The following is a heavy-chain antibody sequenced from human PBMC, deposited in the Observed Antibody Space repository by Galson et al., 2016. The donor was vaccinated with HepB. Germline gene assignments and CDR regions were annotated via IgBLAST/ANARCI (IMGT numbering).Heavy chain of an antibody. CDR3: AGVWEPEGYCADY. J-gene: IGHJ4*02. D-gene: IGHD2-15*01. Sequence: SVKVSCKASGYTFTSYGIIWVRQAPGQGLEWMGWSSVYNAYTNYAQKLQGRVTMTTDTSTRTAYMELRSLRSDDTAVYYCAGVWEPEGYCADYWGRGTLVTVSS. V-gene: IGHV1-18*01. CDR1: GYTFTSYG. CDR2: SSVYNAYT.